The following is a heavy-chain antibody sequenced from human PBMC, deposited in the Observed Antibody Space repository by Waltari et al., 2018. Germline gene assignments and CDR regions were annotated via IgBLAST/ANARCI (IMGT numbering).Heavy chain of an antibody. Sequence: QVQLVESGGGVVQPGGSLRLSCAASGFTFSRYGMPWLRQAPGKGLEWVAFIRYDGSNKYYADSVKGRFTISRDNSKNTLYLQMNSLRAEDTAVYYCAKPIGGQQATSLWGQGTLVTVSS. CDR3: AKPIGGQQATSL. J-gene: IGHJ4*02. D-gene: IGHD6-13*01. CDR2: IRYDGSNK. CDR1: GFTFSRYG. V-gene: IGHV3-30*02.